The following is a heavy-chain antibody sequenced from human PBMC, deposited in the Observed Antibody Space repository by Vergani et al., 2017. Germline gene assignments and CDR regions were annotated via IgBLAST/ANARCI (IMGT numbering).Heavy chain of an antibody. Sequence: QLQLQQSGPGLVKPSETLFLTCTVSADSISSGSYYWGWIRQPPGKSLEWIVSIYYSGLTYYNPSLKSRVAISVDTSKNQFSLKVTSVTAADTAVYFCARQRPGSGWSPGDFDDWGQGILVTVSS. CDR1: ADSISSGSYY. CDR3: ARQRPGSGWSPGDFDD. CDR2: IYYSGLT. D-gene: IGHD6-19*01. V-gene: IGHV4-39*01. J-gene: IGHJ4*02.